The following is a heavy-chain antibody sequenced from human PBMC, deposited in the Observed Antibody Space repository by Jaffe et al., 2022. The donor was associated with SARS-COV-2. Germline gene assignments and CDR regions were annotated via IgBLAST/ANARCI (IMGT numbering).Heavy chain of an antibody. D-gene: IGHD6-19*01. CDR3: AKDLAVAGTATGIFDP. CDR2: ISGSGGST. V-gene: IGHV3-23*01. CDR1: GFTFSSYA. Sequence: EVQLLESGGGLVQPGGSLRLSCAASGFTFSSYAMSWVRQAPGKGLEWVSAISGSGGSTYYADSVKGRFTISRDNSKNTLYLQMNSLRAEDTAVYYCAKDLAVAGTATGIFDPWGQGTLVTVSS. J-gene: IGHJ5*02.